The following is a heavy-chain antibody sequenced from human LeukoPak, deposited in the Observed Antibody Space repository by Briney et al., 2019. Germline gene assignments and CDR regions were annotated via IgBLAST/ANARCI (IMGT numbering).Heavy chain of an antibody. V-gene: IGHV4-34*01. J-gene: IGHJ5*02. Sequence: PSETLSLTCAVYGGSFSGYYWSWIRQPPGKGLEWIGEINHSGSTNYNPSLKSRVTISVDASRNQFSLKLSSVTAADTAVYYCARGYRAVVAAYNWFDPWGQGTLVTVSS. CDR1: GGSFSGYY. D-gene: IGHD2-15*01. CDR2: INHSGST. CDR3: ARGYRAVVAAYNWFDP.